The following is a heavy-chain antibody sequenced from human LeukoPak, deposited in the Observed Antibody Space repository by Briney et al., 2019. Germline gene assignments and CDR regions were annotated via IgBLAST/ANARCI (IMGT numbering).Heavy chain of an antibody. CDR3: AKSLWFGELFSYHDY. CDR1: GFPLSTYA. CDR2: ISKDGSIK. D-gene: IGHD3-10*01. J-gene: IGHJ4*02. Sequence: GGSLRLSCAVSGFPLSTYAIHWVRQAPGKGLEWVAVISKDGSIKFYADSVKGRFTISRDNARSTLWLQMNSLRAEDTAVYYCAKSLWFGELFSYHDYWGQGNLVTVSS. V-gene: IGHV3-30-3*02.